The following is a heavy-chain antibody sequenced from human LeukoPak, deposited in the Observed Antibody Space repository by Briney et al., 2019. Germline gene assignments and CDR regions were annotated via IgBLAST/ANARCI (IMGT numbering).Heavy chain of an antibody. J-gene: IGHJ3*02. D-gene: IGHD2-2*01. V-gene: IGHV4-31*03. CDR2: IYYSGST. CDR3: ARGPGPDIVVVPAAPRGAFDI. Sequence: SETLSLTCTVSGGSISSDGYYWSWIRQHPGKGLEWIGYIYYSGSTYYNPSLKSRVTISVDTSKNQFSLKLSSVTAADTAVYYCARGPGPDIVVVPAAPRGAFDIWGQGTMVTVSS. CDR1: GGSISSDGYY.